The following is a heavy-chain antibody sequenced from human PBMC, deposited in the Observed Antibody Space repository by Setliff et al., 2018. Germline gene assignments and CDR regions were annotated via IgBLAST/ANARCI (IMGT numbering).Heavy chain of an antibody. D-gene: IGHD2-2*01. CDR3: AHSEILGYCTNTICLNWFDP. V-gene: IGHV2-5*01. J-gene: IGHJ5*02. CDR2: IYWNDDK. Sequence: ESGPTLVNPTQTLTLTCTFSGFSLSTGGVGVGWIRQPPGKALEWLALIYWNDDKRYSPSLKRRLTITKDTSKNQVVLTMTNMDPVDTGTYYCAHSEILGYCTNTICLNWFDPWGQGTLVTVSS. CDR1: GFSLSTGGVG.